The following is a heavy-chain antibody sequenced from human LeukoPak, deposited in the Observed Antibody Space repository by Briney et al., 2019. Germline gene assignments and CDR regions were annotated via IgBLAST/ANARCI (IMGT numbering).Heavy chain of an antibody. J-gene: IGHJ5*02. V-gene: IGHV3-23*01. CDR1: GFTFSSYA. CDR3: AKDNPPQGLRYFDWFPLARQQQRTGWFDP. Sequence: PGGSLRLSCAASGFTFSSYAMSWVRQAPGKGLEWVSAISGSGGSTYYADSVKGRFTISRDNSKNTLYLQMNSLRAEDTAVYYCAKDNPPQGLRYFDWFPLARQQQRTGWFDPWGQGTLVTVSS. D-gene: IGHD3-9*01. CDR2: ISGSGGST.